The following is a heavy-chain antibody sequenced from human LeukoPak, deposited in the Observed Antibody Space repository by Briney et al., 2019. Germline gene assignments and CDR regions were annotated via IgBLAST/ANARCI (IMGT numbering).Heavy chain of an antibody. D-gene: IGHD6-13*01. CDR3: AREIVGAAAGIFDY. CDR2: IYSGGST. Sequence: PGGSLRLSCAASGFTVSSNYMSWVRQAPGKGLEWVSVIYSGGSTYYADSVKGRFTISRDNAKNSLYLQMNSLRAEDTAVYYCAREIVGAAAGIFDYWGQGTLVTVSS. J-gene: IGHJ4*02. CDR1: GFTVSSNY. V-gene: IGHV3-53*01.